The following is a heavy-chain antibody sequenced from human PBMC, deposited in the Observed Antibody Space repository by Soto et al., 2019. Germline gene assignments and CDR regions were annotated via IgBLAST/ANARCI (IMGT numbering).Heavy chain of an antibody. CDR2: VSVSGNA. CDR3: GRALGGVSASGVDV. V-gene: IGHV4-31*03. CDR1: GDSIGTGAFY. D-gene: IGHD3-3*01. Sequence: HLQESGPGLVAPSQTLSLRCTVSGDSIGTGAFYWTWIRQVPGKGLAWIGYVSVSGNAYYNPSHKSRVAMSIETSENQLSLTLLPVTAADAAVYFCGRALGGVSASGVDVWGHGTIVTVSS. J-gene: IGHJ3*01.